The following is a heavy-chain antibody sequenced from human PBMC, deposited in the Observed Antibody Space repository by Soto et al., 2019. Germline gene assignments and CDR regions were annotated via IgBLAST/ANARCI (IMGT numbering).Heavy chain of an antibody. D-gene: IGHD5-18*01. CDR2: IYPGDSDT. CDR1: GYSFTSYW. J-gene: IGHJ4*02. CDR3: ASWSLGYSYGLAY. V-gene: IGHV5-51*01. Sequence: GESLKISCKGSGYSFTSYWIGWVRQMPGKGLEWMGLIYPGDSDTRYSPSFQGQVTISADKSISTAYLQWSSLKASDTAMYYCASWSLGYSYGLAYWGQGTLVTVSS.